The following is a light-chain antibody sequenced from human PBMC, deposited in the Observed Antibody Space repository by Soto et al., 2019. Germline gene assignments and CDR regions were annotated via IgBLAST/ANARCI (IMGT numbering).Light chain of an antibody. CDR1: ESLVFRYGNTY. V-gene: IGKV2-30*01. CDR2: KVS. J-gene: IGKJ2*01. Sequence: DVVMTQSPPSLPATLGQPASISCRSSESLVFRYGNTYLNWFQQRPGQSPRRLIYKVSNRDSGVPDRLSGSGSDTEFTLKISRVEDEDVGIYYCMQGTQWPYPFGQGTKLEIK. CDR3: MQGTQWPYP.